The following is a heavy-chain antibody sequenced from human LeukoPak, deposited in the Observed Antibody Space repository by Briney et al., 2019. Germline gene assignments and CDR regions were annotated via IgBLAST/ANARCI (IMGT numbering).Heavy chain of an antibody. J-gene: IGHJ4*02. CDR2: IVVGSGNT. D-gene: IGHD2-21*01. Sequence: SVKVSCKASGFTFTSSAMQWARQARGQRLEWIGWIVVGSGNTNYAQKFQERVTITRDMSTSTAYTELSSLRSEDTAVYYCAAGGEMRPFDYWGQGTLVTVSS. CDR1: GFTFTSSA. V-gene: IGHV1-58*02. CDR3: AAGGEMRPFDY.